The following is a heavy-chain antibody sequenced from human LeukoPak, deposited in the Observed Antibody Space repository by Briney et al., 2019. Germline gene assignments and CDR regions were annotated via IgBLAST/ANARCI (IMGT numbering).Heavy chain of an antibody. CDR3: ARGQEESYYDSSDPTAHFDY. CDR2: IYYSGST. V-gene: IGHV4-59*08. CDR1: GGSISSYY. J-gene: IGHJ4*02. D-gene: IGHD3-22*01. Sequence: PSETLSLTCTVSGGSISSYYWSWIRQPPGKGLEWIGYIYYSGSTNYNPSLKSRVTISVDTSKNQFSLKLSSVTAADTAVYYCARGQEESYYDSSDPTAHFDYWGQGTLVTVSS.